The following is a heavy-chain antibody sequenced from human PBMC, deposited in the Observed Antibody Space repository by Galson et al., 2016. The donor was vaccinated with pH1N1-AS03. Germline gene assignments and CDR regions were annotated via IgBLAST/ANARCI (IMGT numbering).Heavy chain of an antibody. D-gene: IGHD3-10*02. CDR2: ISYDESKK. CDR1: GFTFRSYG. CDR3: ARSQSFYVDYFDN. V-gene: IGHV3-30*03. J-gene: IGHJ4*02. Sequence: SLRLSCAASGFTFRSYGMHWVRQTPGKGLQWVAVISYDESKKLYADSVRGRSTTSRDNSKNTLYLQMNSLRPEDTAVYFCARSQSFYVDYFDNWGQGTLVTVSS.